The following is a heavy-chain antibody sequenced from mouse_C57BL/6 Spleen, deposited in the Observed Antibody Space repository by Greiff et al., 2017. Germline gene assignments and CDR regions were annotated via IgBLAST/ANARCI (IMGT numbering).Heavy chain of an antibody. CDR2: CSPGDGDT. D-gene: IGHD1-1*01. CDR3: ARGTTVVDYAMDY. J-gene: IGHJ4*01. V-gene: IGHV1-80*01. CDR1: GYAFSSYW. Sequence: QVQLQQSGAELVKPGASVKISCKASGYAFSSYWMNWVKQRPGKGLEWIGQCSPGDGDTNYNGKFKGKDTLTADKSSSTAYMQLSSLTSEDSAVYFCARGTTVVDYAMDYWGQGTSVTVSS.